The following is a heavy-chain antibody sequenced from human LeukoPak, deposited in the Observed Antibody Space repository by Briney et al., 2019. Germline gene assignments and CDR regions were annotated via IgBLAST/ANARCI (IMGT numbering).Heavy chain of an antibody. J-gene: IGHJ5*02. V-gene: IGHV3-30*04. CDR2: ISYDGSNK. D-gene: IGHD5-12*01. Sequence: GGSLRLSCAASGFTFSSYAMHWVRQAPGKGLEWVAVISYDGSNKYYADSVKGRFTIYRDNSKNTLYLQMNSLRAEDTAVYYCARDVSDSGYDPRDSWFDPWGQGTLVTVSS. CDR3: ARDVSDSGYDPRDSWFDP. CDR1: GFTFSSYA.